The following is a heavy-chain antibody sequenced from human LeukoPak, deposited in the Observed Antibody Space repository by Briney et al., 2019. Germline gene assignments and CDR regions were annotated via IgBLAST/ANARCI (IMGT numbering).Heavy chain of an antibody. CDR2: IWYDGSNK. CDR3: ASGRGAYNRNDEGIY. J-gene: IGHJ4*02. Sequence: GRSLRLSCAASGFTFSSYGMHWVRQAPGKGLEWVAVIWYDGSNKYYADSVKGRFTISRDNSKNTLYLQMNSLRAEDTAVYYCASGRGAYNRNDEGIYWGQGTLVTVSS. D-gene: IGHD1-20*01. V-gene: IGHV3-33*01. CDR1: GFTFSSYG.